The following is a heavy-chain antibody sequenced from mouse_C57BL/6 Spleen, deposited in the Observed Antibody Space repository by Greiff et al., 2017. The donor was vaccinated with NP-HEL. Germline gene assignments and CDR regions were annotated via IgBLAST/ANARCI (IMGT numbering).Heavy chain of an antibody. V-gene: IGHV5-4*01. CDR3: ARDPSVGYLDY. D-gene: IGHD6-1*01. CDR1: GFTFSSYA. J-gene: IGHJ2*01. CDR2: ISDGGSYT. Sequence: EVQLVESGGGLVKPGGSLKLSCAASGFTFSSYAMSWVRQTPEKRLEWVATISDGGSYTYYPDNVKGRFTISRDNAKNNLYLQMSHLKSEDTAMYYCARDPSVGYLDYWGQGTTLTVSS.